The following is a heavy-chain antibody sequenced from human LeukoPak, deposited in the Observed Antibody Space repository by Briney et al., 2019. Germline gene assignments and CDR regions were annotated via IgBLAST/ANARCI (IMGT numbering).Heavy chain of an antibody. CDR3: ARDRSPKYDILTGYYYYYGMDV. D-gene: IGHD3-9*01. V-gene: IGHV1-2*02. CDR1: GYTFTGYY. J-gene: IGHJ6*02. Sequence: GASVKVSCKASGYTFTGYYMHWVRQAPGQGLEWMGWINPNSGGTNYAQKFQGRVTMTRDTSISTAYMELSRLRSVDTAVYYCARDRSPKYDILTGYYYYYGMDVWGQGTTVTVSS. CDR2: INPNSGGT.